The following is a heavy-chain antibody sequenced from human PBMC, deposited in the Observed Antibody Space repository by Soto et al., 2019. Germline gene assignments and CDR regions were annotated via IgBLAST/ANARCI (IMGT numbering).Heavy chain of an antibody. CDR3: ARQKGLRDAFDI. CDR1: GGSISSYF. Sequence: PSETLSLTCTVSGGSISSYFWTWIRQPPGKGLEWIGSIYYSGSTYYNPSLKSRVTISVDTSKNQFSLKLSSVTAADTAVYYCARQKGLRDAFDIWGQGTMVTVSS. J-gene: IGHJ3*02. CDR2: IYYSGST. D-gene: IGHD4-17*01. V-gene: IGHV4-59*05.